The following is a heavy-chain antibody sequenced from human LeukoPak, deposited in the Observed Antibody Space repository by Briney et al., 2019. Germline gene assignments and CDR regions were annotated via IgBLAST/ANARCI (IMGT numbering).Heavy chain of an antibody. CDR2: IIPIFGTA. J-gene: IGHJ5*02. D-gene: IGHD3/OR15-3a*01. CDR1: GGTFSSYA. V-gene: IGHV1-69*05. Sequence: SVKVSCKASGGTFSSYATSWVRQAPGQGLEWMGGIIPIFGTANYAQKFQGRVTITTDESTSTAYMELSSLRSEDTAVYYCARGSWRDGAGLDWSDPWGQGTLVTVSS. CDR3: ARGSWRDGAGLDWSDP.